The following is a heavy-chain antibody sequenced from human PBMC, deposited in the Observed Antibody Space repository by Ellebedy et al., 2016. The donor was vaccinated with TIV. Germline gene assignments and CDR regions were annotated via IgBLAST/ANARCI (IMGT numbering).Heavy chain of an antibody. CDR2: IYPGDSDT. CDR3: ATSGFGELHTVNWFDP. CDR1: GYSFTSYW. Sequence: GESLKISCKGSGYSFTSYWIGWVRQMPGKGMEWMGIIYPGDSDTRYSPSFQGQVTISADKSISTAYLQWSSLKASDTAMYYCATSGFGELHTVNWFDPWGQGTLVTVSS. J-gene: IGHJ5*02. V-gene: IGHV5-51*01. D-gene: IGHD3-10*01.